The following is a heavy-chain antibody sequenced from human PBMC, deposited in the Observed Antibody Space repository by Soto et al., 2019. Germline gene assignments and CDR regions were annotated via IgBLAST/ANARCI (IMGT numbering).Heavy chain of an antibody. V-gene: IGHV3-30-3*01. CDR1: GFTFSSYA. CDR3: ARRGQLVGATLRYYYYGMDV. J-gene: IGHJ6*02. D-gene: IGHD1-26*01. CDR2: ISYDGSNK. Sequence: GGSLRLSCAASGFTFSSYAMHRVRPAPGKGLEWVAVISYDGSNKYYADSVKGRFTISRDNSKNTLYLQMNSLRAEDTAVYYCARRGQLVGATLRYYYYGMDVWGQGTTVTVSS.